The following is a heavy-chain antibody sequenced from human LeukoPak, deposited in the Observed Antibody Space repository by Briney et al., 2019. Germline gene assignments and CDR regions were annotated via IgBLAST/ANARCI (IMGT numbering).Heavy chain of an antibody. CDR2: IYYSGST. CDR1: GGSISSSSYY. Sequence: SETLSLTCTVSGGSISSSSYYWGWIRQPPGKGLEWIGSIYYSGSTYYNPSLKSRVTISVDTSKNQFSLKLSSVTAADTAVYYCANSGTVYYYYYMDVWGQGTLVTVSS. CDR3: ANSGTVYYYYYMDV. D-gene: IGHD2-2*01. J-gene: IGHJ6*03. V-gene: IGHV4-39*07.